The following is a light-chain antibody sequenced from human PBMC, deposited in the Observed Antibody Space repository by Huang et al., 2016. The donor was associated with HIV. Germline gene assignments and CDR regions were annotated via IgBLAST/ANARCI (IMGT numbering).Light chain of an antibody. CDR2: VAS. J-gene: IGKJ4*01. V-gene: IGKV1-12*01. CDR1: QPISSW. Sequence: TQSPSSVSASVGDRVTISCRASQPISSWLAWYQQKPGKAPRLLIYVASSLQSGVPSRFSGSCFGTDFTLTISSLQPDDFATYYCQQANSLSLTFGGGTKV. CDR3: QQANSLSLT.